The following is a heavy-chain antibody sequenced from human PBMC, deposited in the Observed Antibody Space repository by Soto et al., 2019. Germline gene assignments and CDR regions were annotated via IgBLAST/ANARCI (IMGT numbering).Heavy chain of an antibody. CDR2: MYYTGVT. V-gene: IGHV4-61*01. J-gene: IGHJ6*02. Sequence: SETLSLTCPVSGGSVRSGNHFWNWIRQPPGRGLEWLGYMYYTGVTNYNPSLKSRVSMSVDTSKDQFSLNLTSLTAADTAVYYCARGGEPLGYYGLDVWGQGTTVTVSS. CDR1: GGSVRSGNHF. CDR3: ARGGEPLGYYGLDV.